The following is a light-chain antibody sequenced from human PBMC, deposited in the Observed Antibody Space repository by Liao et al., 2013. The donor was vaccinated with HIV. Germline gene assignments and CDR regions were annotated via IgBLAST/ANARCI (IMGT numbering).Light chain of an antibody. Sequence: SYEMSQPPSVSVSPGQTASVTCSGDKLGNKFVSWYQQRPGQSPVLVLYQDSKRPSGIPERFSGSISGNTATLTVSGTQAMDEADYFCQTWDNSNMIFGGGTKLTVL. CDR1: KLGNKF. J-gene: IGLJ2*01. V-gene: IGLV3-1*01. CDR2: QDS. CDR3: QTWDNSNMI.